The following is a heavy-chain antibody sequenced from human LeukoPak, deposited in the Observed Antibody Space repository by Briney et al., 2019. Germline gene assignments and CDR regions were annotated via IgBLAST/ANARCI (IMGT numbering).Heavy chain of an antibody. CDR1: GFSFSSYA. CDR2: IRGTGTST. V-gene: IGHV3-23*01. J-gene: IGHJ4*02. CDR3: TKEYDYSGYLGQGRGYFDY. Sequence: PGPSLTLSCGASGFSFSSYAIASVRHAPGEGLEWVSAIRGTGTSTYYADSVKGRFTISRDNSKSTLYLQMNSLRAKDTAIYFCTKEYDYSGYLGQGRGYFDYWGQGTLVTVSS. D-gene: IGHD3-22*01.